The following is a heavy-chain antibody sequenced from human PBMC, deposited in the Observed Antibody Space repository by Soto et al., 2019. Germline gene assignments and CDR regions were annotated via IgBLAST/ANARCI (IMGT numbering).Heavy chain of an antibody. V-gene: IGHV3-15*07. CDR3: TTGSGEGV. CDR1: GLTISNAW. J-gene: IGHJ6*02. Sequence: EVQLVDSGGGFIYPGGSLRLSCAASGLTISNAWMNWVRQAPGKGLEWVGRIKTNTEGGTTDYAAAVKGRFTVSSDDSKNTLYLQMNSLKTEDTAVYYCTTGSGEGVWRQGTIVTVSS. D-gene: IGHD1-26*01. CDR2: IKTNTEGGTT.